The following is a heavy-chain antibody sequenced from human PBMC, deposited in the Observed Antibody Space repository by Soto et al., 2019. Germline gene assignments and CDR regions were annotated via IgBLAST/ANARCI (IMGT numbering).Heavy chain of an antibody. V-gene: IGHV3-33*01. CDR2: LWFDGRKK. D-gene: IGHD3-10*01. CDR1: GFSFTSYG. Sequence: QVQLVESGGGVVQPGRSLRLSCAASGFSFTSYGIHWVRQAPGKGLEWVALLWFDGRKKYYADSVKGRFSVSRDNAKSTLYLEMNSLRVDDTAVYYCARALLYGSGSRNFHYYGMDVWGQGNPGTVSS. J-gene: IGHJ6*02. CDR3: ARALLYGSGSRNFHYYGMDV.